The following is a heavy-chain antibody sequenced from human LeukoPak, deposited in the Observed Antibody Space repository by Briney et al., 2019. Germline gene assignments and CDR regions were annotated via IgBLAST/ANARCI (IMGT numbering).Heavy chain of an antibody. CDR2: INNDGSST. CDR3: AGGIVGVTDS. V-gene: IGHV3-74*01. Sequence: PGGSLRLSRAASGFTFSIYWMNWVRQAPGKGLVWVSHINNDGSSTYYADSVKGRFTISRDNAKNTLYLQMNSLGAEDTAVYSCAGGIVGVTDSWGEGSLVTVSS. D-gene: IGHD1-26*01. J-gene: IGHJ4*02. CDR1: GFTFSIYW.